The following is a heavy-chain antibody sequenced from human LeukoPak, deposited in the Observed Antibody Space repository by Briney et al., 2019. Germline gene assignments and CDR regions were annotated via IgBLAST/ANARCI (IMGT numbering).Heavy chain of an antibody. CDR1: GYTFTSYY. J-gene: IGHJ4*02. Sequence: GASVKVSCKASGYTFTSYYMHWVRQAPGQGLEWMWIINPSGGSTSYAQKFQGRDTMTRDTSTSTVYMELSSLRSEDTAVYYCARDLTGVVASYYFDYWGQGTLVTVSS. V-gene: IGHV1-46*01. CDR3: ARDLTGVVASYYFDY. D-gene: IGHD3-22*01. CDR2: INPSGGST.